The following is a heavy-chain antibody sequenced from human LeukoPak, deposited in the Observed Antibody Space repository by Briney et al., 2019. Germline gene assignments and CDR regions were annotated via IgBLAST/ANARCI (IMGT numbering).Heavy chain of an antibody. CDR2: IYYSGST. CDR1: GGSISSGGYY. Sequence: PSQTLSLTCTVSGGSISSGGYYWSWIRQHPGKGLEWIGYIYYSGSTYYNPSLKSRVTISVDTSKNQFSLKLSSVTAADTAVYYCVRGERAMIVVAPNWFDPWGQGTLVTVSS. CDR3: VRGERAMIVVAPNWFDP. D-gene: IGHD3-22*01. J-gene: IGHJ5*02. V-gene: IGHV4-31*03.